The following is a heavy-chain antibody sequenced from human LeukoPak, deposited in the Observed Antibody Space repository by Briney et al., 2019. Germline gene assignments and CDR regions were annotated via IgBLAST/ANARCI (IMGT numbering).Heavy chain of an antibody. CDR1: GGSFSGYY. Sequence: SETLSLTCAVYGGSFSGYYWSWIRQPPGKGLEWIGYIYYSGSTNYNPSLKSRVTISVDTSKNQFSLKLSSVTAADTAVYYCARRVVTATPCAFDIWGQGTMVTVSS. D-gene: IGHD2-21*02. V-gene: IGHV4-59*08. J-gene: IGHJ3*02. CDR2: IYYSGST. CDR3: ARRVVTATPCAFDI.